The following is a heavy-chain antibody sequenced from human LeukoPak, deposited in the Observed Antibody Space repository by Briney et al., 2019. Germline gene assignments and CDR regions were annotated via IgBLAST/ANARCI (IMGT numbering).Heavy chain of an antibody. V-gene: IGHV4-39*01. CDR2: IYYSGST. Sequence: PSETLSLTCTVSGGFISSSSYYWGWIRQPPGKGLEWLGSIYYSGSTYYNPSLKSRVTISVDTSKNQFSLKLKSVIAADTAVYYCARRVLMRSSSSRFDYWGQGTLVTVSS. J-gene: IGHJ4*02. CDR1: GGFISSSSYY. D-gene: IGHD2-2*01. CDR3: ARRVLMRSSSSRFDY.